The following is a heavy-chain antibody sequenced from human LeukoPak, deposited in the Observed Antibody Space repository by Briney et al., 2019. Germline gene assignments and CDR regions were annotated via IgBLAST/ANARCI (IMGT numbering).Heavy chain of an antibody. V-gene: IGHV4-59*08. Sequence: SETLSLTCTVSGGSISSYYWSWIRQPPGKGLEWIGYIYYSGSTNYNPSLKSRVTISVDTSKNQFSLKLSSVTAADTAVYYCARHLSYYDSSRFDPWGQGTLVTVSS. CDR3: ARHLSYYDSSRFDP. CDR2: IYYSGST. CDR1: GGSISSYY. D-gene: IGHD3-22*01. J-gene: IGHJ5*02.